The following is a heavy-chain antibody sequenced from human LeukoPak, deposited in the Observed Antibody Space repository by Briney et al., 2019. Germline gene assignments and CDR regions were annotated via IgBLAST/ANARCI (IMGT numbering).Heavy chain of an antibody. CDR1: GASISSYY. Sequence: SETLSLTCTVSGASISSYYWSWIRQSPGKGLEWIGYIYYSGNTNYNPSLKSRVTISVDTSKNQFSLKLSSVTAADTAVYYCARERSIAAPFDPWGQGTLVTVSS. D-gene: IGHD6-6*01. CDR3: ARERSIAAPFDP. CDR2: IYYSGNT. J-gene: IGHJ5*02. V-gene: IGHV4-59*01.